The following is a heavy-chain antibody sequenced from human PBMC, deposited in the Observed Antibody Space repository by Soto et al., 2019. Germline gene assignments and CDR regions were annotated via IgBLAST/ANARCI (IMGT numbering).Heavy chain of an antibody. Sequence: EVQLVESGGGLIQPGGSLRLSCAASGFTVSSNYMSWVRQAPGKGLEWVSVIYSGGSTYYADSVNGRFTISRDNSKNTLYLQMNSLRAEDTAVYYCARDSDIAVPLGDWGQGTLVTVSS. CDR2: IYSGGST. D-gene: IGHD6-19*01. CDR1: GFTVSSNY. V-gene: IGHV3-53*01. J-gene: IGHJ4*02. CDR3: ARDSDIAVPLGD.